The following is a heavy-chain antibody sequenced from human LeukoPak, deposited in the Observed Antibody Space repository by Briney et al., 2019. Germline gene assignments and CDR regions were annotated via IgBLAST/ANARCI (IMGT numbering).Heavy chain of an antibody. D-gene: IGHD1-1*01. Sequence: GGSLRLSCAASGFTFGSYVMSWVRQAPGKGLEWVAVIWYDESNKYYADSVKGRFTISRDNSKNTLYLQMNSLRAEDTAVYYCARNWNNCFDPWGQGTLVTVSS. V-gene: IGHV3-33*08. CDR2: IWYDESNK. J-gene: IGHJ5*02. CDR3: ARNWNNCFDP. CDR1: GFTFGSYV.